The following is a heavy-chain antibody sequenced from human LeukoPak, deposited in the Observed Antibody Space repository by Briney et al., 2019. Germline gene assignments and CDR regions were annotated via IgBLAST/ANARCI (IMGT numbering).Heavy chain of an antibody. CDR2: IWYDGSNK. Sequence: GGSLRLSGAASGFTFSSYGMHWVRQAPGKGLEWVAVIWYDGSNKYYADSVKGLFTISRDNSKNTLYLQMSSLRAEDTAVYYCARDLTAIGAFDIWGQGTMVTVSS. D-gene: IGHD2-21*02. J-gene: IGHJ3*02. CDR1: GFTFSSYG. V-gene: IGHV3-33*01. CDR3: ARDLTAIGAFDI.